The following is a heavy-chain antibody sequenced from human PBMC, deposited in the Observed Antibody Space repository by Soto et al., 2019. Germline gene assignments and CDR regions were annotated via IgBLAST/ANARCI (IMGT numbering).Heavy chain of an antibody. D-gene: IGHD1-7*01. J-gene: IGHJ6*02. CDR2: INHSGST. Sequence: SETLSLTCAVYGGSFSGYYWSWIRQPPGKGLEWIGEINHSGSTNYNPSLKSRVTISVDTSKNQFSLKLSSVTAADTAVYYCARVRYNWNYARYYYYYGMAVWGQGTTVTVSS. CDR3: ARVRYNWNYARYYYYYGMAV. V-gene: IGHV4-34*01. CDR1: GGSFSGYY.